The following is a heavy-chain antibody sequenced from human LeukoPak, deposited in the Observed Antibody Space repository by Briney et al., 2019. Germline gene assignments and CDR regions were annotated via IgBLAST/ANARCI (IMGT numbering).Heavy chain of an antibody. CDR2: ISYDGSNK. CDR3: ARESRTMIVVVITTTYYYGMDV. CDR1: GFTFSSYA. J-gene: IGHJ6*02. D-gene: IGHD3-22*01. V-gene: IGHV3-30-3*01. Sequence: GGSLRLSCAASGFTFSSYAMHWVRQAPGKGLEWVAVISYDGSNKYYADSVKGRFTISRDNSKNTLYLQVNSLRAEDTAVYYCARESRTMIVVVITTTYYYGMDVWGQGTTVTVSS.